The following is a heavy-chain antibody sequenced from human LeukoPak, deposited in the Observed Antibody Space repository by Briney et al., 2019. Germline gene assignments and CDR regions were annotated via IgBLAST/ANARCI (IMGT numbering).Heavy chain of an antibody. CDR3: ARDIDY. J-gene: IGHJ4*02. Sequence: GGSLRLSCAASGFTVSSNYMSWVRQAPGKGLEWLSYITSSGETIHYADSVKGRFTISRDNAKNSLYLQMNGLRAEDTAVYYCARDIDYWGQGTLVTVSS. CDR1: GFTVSSNY. CDR2: ITSSGETI. V-gene: IGHV3-48*01.